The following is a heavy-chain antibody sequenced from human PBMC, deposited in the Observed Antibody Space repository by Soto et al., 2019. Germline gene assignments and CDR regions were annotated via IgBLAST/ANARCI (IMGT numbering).Heavy chain of an antibody. D-gene: IGHD3-3*01. CDR2: IWNDGSKK. V-gene: IGHV3-33*01. J-gene: IGHJ5*02. Sequence: PGGSLRLSCAASGFTFSNYGMHWVRQAPDKGLEWVSVIWNDGSKKYYAESVKGRFTISRDNSKNTLFLEFNSLRAEDTAVYYCARGRYYDFWSGYYVPDWFDPWGRGTLVTVSS. CDR1: GFTFSNYG. CDR3: ARGRYYDFWSGYYVPDWFDP.